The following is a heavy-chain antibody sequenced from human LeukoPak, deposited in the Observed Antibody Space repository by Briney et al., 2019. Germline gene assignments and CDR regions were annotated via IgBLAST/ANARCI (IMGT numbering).Heavy chain of an antibody. D-gene: IGHD1-14*01. CDR3: ARDGFTTSHAFDI. Sequence: GGSLRLSCAASGFTVSTYGMHWIRQAPGRGLEWVAFFWYDGTDAFYGDSVKGRFTITRDNSQNTLYLQMNSLRVEDTAVYYCARDGFTTSHAFDIWGQETTVTVSP. J-gene: IGHJ3*02. CDR1: GFTVSTYG. V-gene: IGHV3-33*01. CDR2: FWYDGTDA.